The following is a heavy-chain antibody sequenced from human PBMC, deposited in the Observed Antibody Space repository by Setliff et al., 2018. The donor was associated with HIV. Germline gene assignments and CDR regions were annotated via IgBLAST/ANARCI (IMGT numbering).Heavy chain of an antibody. D-gene: IGHD3-16*01. CDR2: IYYNGGT. CDR3: ARGTLYYDYVWGTPFPFDY. V-gene: IGHV4-59*01. J-gene: IGHJ4*02. CDR1: GGSITSYY. Sequence: PSETLSLTCTVSGGSITSYYWSWIRQTPGKRLEYIGYIYYNGGTNYNPSLKSRVTISLDTSKNQFSLKLSSVTAADTAMYYCARGTLYYDYVWGTPFPFDYWGQGTLVTVSS.